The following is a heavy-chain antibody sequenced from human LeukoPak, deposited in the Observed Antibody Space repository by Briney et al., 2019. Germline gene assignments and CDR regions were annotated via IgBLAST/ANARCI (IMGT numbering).Heavy chain of an antibody. CDR2: IDPNSGDT. V-gene: IGHV1-2*02. Sequence: ASVKVSCKASGYTFTGYYVHWMRQAPGQGLEWMGWIDPNSGDTNYAQKFQGRVSMTRDTSISTAYMDLSRLRSDDTAAYYCARPPVYDSVKIEDYWGQGTLVTVSS. CDR1: GYTFTGYY. CDR3: ARPPVYDSVKIEDY. J-gene: IGHJ4*02. D-gene: IGHD3-22*01.